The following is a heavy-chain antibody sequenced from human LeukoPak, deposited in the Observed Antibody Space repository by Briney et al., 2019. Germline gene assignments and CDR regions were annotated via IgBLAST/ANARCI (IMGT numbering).Heavy chain of an antibody. Sequence: PSETLSLTCTLSGGSITNTKYYWGWIRQPPGKGLEWIGSIYYTGSTYYNPSLKSRVTISVDTSNNQFSLKLSSVTAADTAVYYCARPRGYTGYDYYYYYYMDVWGKGTTVTVSS. CDR1: GGSITNTKYY. V-gene: IGHV4-39*01. J-gene: IGHJ6*03. CDR3: ARPRGYTGYDYYYYYYMDV. D-gene: IGHD5-12*01. CDR2: IYYTGST.